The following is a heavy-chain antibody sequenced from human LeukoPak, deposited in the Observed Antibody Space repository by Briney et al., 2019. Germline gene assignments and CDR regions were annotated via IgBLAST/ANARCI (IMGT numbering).Heavy chain of an antibody. CDR3: VRDGEGVAISVNYWFDP. D-gene: IGHD3-10*01. J-gene: IGHJ5*02. CDR1: GFRFTCYD. Sequence: ASVKVSCKASGFRFTCYDFNWVRQASGQGLEWMGWMNPNNGNTGYAQKFQGRVTMTRDTSTSTAYMELRDLRSEDTAVYYCVRDGEGVAISVNYWFDPWGQGTLVTVSS. CDR2: MNPNNGNT. V-gene: IGHV1-8*01.